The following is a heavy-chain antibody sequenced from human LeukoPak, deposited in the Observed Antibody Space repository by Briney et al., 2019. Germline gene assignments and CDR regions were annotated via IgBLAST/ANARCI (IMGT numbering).Heavy chain of an antibody. D-gene: IGHD6-19*01. V-gene: IGHV3-7*02. CDR1: GFTFSSHW. CDR2: IKNDGSDK. CDR3: ARVRITDSSGWYGWGFDY. Sequence: GGSLRLSCAASGFTFSSHWMSWVRQAPGKGLEWVADIKNDGSDKFHVDSVKGRFTISRDNAKNSLYLQMNSLRAEDTAVYYCARVRITDSSGWYGWGFDYWGQGTLVTVSS. J-gene: IGHJ4*02.